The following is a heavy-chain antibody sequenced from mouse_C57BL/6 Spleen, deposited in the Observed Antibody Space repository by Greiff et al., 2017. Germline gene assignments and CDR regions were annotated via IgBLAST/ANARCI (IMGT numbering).Heavy chain of an antibody. D-gene: IGHD2-3*01. Sequence: EVMLVESGGGLVKPGGSLKLSCAASGFTFSSYAMSWVRQTPEKRLEWVATISDGGSYTYYPDNVKGRFTISRDNAKNNLYLQMSNLKSEDTAMYYCARDGGYWDYYAMDYWGQGTSVTVSS. CDR1: GFTFSSYA. V-gene: IGHV5-4*01. J-gene: IGHJ4*01. CDR3: ARDGGYWDYYAMDY. CDR2: ISDGGSYT.